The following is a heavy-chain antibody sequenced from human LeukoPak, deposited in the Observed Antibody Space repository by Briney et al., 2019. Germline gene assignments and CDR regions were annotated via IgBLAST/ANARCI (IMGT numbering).Heavy chain of an antibody. CDR3: ARRVIGDYYFDY. J-gene: IGHJ4*02. D-gene: IGHD3-3*01. V-gene: IGHV3-20*04. CDR1: GFTFDDYA. Sequence: PGGSLRLSCAASGFTFDDYAMSWVRQVAGKGLEWVSGITWNGGIIGYADSVKGRFTISRDNAKNSLYLQMNSLRAEDTAMYYCARRVIGDYYFDYWGRGTLVTVSS. CDR2: ITWNGGII.